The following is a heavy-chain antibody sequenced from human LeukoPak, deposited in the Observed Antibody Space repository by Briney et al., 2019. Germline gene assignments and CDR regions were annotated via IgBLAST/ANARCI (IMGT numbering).Heavy chain of an antibody. D-gene: IGHD2-8*01. Sequence: ASVKVSCKASGYTFTSYAMNWVRQAPGQGLEWMGIIHPGGGSTSYAQKFQGRVTMTRDMSTSTVYMELSSLRSEDTAVYYCARDNDFDYWGQGTLVTVSS. CDR2: IHPGGGST. CDR1: GYTFTSYA. CDR3: ARDNDFDY. V-gene: IGHV1-46*01. J-gene: IGHJ4*02.